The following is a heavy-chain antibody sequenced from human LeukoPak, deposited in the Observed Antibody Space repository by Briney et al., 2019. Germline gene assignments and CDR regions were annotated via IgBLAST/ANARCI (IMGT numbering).Heavy chain of an antibody. D-gene: IGHD4-17*01. J-gene: IGHJ4*02. CDR3: ARDRLHYVEYEKTFDY. CDR2: ISGSGSSI. CDR1: GFIFRNYE. Sequence: GGSLRLSCEASGFIFRNYEMKWVRQAPGKGLEWISFISGSGSSIFYADSVKGRFTISRDNAKNSLHLQMTNLRVEDTAVYYCARDRLHYVEYEKTFDYWGQGTLVTVSS. V-gene: IGHV3-48*03.